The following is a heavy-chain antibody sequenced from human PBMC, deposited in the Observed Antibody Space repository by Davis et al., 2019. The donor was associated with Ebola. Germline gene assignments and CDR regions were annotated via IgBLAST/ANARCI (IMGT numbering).Heavy chain of an antibody. Sequence: ASVKVSCKASGYTLSELSIHWVRQAPGKGLEWIGCFETENGETIYAQKFQDSVTMTGETATETAYMDLSSLRSDDTAVYCCTKGPDIPAGVGYWGQGTLVTVSS. CDR3: TKGPDIPAGVGY. D-gene: IGHD2-2*02. CDR2: FETENGET. V-gene: IGHV1-24*01. CDR1: GYTLSELS. J-gene: IGHJ4*02.